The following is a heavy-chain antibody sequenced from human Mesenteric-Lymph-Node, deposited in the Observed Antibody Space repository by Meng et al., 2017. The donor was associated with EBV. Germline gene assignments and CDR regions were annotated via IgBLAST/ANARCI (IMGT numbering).Heavy chain of an antibody. CDR3: ARVSSGWYSFDY. D-gene: IGHD6-19*01. V-gene: IGHV3-74*01. CDR2: INSDGSST. CDR1: GFTFSSYW. J-gene: IGHJ4*02. Sequence: EVVLCESGAGSVPPGGSLRLSCAASGFTFSSYWRHWVRQAPGKGLVWVSRINSDGSSTSYADSVKGRFTISRDNAKNTLYLQMNSLRAEDTAVYYCARVSSGWYSFDYWGQGTLVTVSS.